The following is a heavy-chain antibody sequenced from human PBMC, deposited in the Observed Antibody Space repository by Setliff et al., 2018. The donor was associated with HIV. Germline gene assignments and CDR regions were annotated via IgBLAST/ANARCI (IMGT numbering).Heavy chain of an antibody. Sequence: SETLSLTCTVSGGFLSRSTYYWGWIRQPPGKGLEWIGSVSYSGTTYYNPSLRSRITISVDTSKNQFSLIVSSVTAADTATYYCARHQSGYNFSPFDNWGLGSLVTVSS. CDR1: GGFLSRSTYY. CDR3: ARHQSGYNFSPFDN. CDR2: VSYSGTT. J-gene: IGHJ4*02. D-gene: IGHD5-12*01. V-gene: IGHV4-39*01.